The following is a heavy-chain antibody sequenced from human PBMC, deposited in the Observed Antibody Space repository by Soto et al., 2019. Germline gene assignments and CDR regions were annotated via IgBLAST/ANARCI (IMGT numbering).Heavy chain of an antibody. V-gene: IGHV3-72*01. Sequence: GGSLRLSCAASGFTFSDYYMDLVRQVPGKGLEWVGRTRNKANSYSTEYAPSVKGRFTISRHDLEDSMYLQMNSLKTEDTAVYYCARDTGGSYDYWGQGALVTVSS. D-gene: IGHD1-26*01. CDR1: GFTFSDYY. J-gene: IGHJ4*02. CDR2: TRNKANSYST. CDR3: ARDTGGSYDY.